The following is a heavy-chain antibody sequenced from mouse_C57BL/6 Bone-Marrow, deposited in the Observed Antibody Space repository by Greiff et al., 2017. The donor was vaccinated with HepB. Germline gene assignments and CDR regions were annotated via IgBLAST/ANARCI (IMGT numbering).Heavy chain of an antibody. D-gene: IGHD3-2*02. CDR1: GYSITSGYY. J-gene: IGHJ2*01. V-gene: IGHV3-6*01. CDR2: ISYDGSN. Sequence: EVHLVESGPGLVKPSQSLSLTCSVTGYSITSGYYWNWIRQFPGNKLEWMGYISYDGSNNYNPSLKNRISITRDTSKNQFFLKLNSVTTEDTATYYCARDNSSGYVYFDYWGQGTTLTVSS. CDR3: ARDNSSGYVYFDY.